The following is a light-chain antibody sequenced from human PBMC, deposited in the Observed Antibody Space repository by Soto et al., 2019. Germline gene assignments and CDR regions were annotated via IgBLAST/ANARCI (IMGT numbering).Light chain of an antibody. CDR3: QQYYSFPWT. CDR2: AAS. J-gene: IGKJ1*01. CDR1: QGISSY. Sequence: IQMTQSPSSLSASVGDRVTITCRASQGISSYLAWYQQKPGKAPELLIYAASTLQSGVPSRFSGSGSGTDFTLTISCLQSEDFATYYCQQYYSFPWTFGQGTKVDIK. V-gene: IGKV1D-8*01.